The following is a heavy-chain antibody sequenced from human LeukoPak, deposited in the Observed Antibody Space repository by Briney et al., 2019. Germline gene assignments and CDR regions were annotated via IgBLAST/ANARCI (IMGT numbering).Heavy chain of an antibody. J-gene: IGHJ3*02. Sequence: GGSLRLSCAASGFTFSNAWMSWVRQAPGKGLEWVSVIYSGGSTYYADSVKGRFTISRDNSKNTLYLQMNSLRAEDTAVYYCARERVTMVRGVIYAFDIWGQGTMVTVSS. D-gene: IGHD3-10*01. CDR3: ARERVTMVRGVIYAFDI. V-gene: IGHV3-53*01. CDR1: GFTFSNAW. CDR2: IYSGGST.